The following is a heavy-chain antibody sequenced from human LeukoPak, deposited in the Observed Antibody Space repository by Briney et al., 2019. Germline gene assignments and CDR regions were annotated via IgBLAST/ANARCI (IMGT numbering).Heavy chain of an antibody. CDR3: AKGYMSVSGFPS. J-gene: IGHJ5*02. Sequence: QPGGSLRLSCAAAEFTFRSYAMNWVRQAPGKGLEWVSGISGSGDSTHYADSVKGRFTISRDNSKSTLYLQMNSLRAEDTAVYYCAKGYMSVSGFPSWGQGTLVTVSS. CDR1: EFTFRSYA. V-gene: IGHV3-23*01. CDR2: ISGSGDST. D-gene: IGHD6-19*01.